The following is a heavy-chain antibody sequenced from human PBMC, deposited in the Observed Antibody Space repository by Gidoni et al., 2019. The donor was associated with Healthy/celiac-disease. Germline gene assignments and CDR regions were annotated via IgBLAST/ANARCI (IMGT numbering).Heavy chain of an antibody. Sequence: QVQLVQSGAEVKKPGASVKVSCKVSGYTLPELSMHWVRQAPGKGLEWMGGFDPEDGETIYAQKFQGRVTMTEDTSTDTAYMELSSLRSEDTAVYYCAINPGIAAAGTYYYGMDVWGQGTTVTVSS. V-gene: IGHV1-24*01. CDR2: FDPEDGET. CDR1: GYTLPELS. CDR3: AINPGIAAAGTYYYGMDV. D-gene: IGHD6-13*01. J-gene: IGHJ6*02.